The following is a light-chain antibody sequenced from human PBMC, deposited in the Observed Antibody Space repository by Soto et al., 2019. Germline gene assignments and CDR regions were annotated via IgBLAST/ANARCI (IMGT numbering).Light chain of an antibody. CDR3: KQRRSWPWT. J-gene: IGKJ1*01. V-gene: IGKV3-11*01. CDR1: SSVSAS. Sequence: EIVLTQSPGTLSLSPGERATLSCRATSSVSASLAWYQQKPGQPPRLLIYDASNRAAGIPASFTGSGSGTDFTLTISSLEPEDFAVYYWKQRRSWPWTFDQGTKVEIK. CDR2: DAS.